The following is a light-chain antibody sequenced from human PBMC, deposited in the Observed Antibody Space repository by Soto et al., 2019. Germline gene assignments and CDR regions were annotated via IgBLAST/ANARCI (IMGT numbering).Light chain of an antibody. CDR2: DVN. J-gene: IGLJ1*01. CDR1: SSDVGSRYNY. V-gene: IGLV2-14*03. CDR3: SSYPTIDPYV. Sequence: QSALTQPASMSGYPGQTITISCTGTSSDVGSRYNYISWYQQHPGKAPKLMIYDVNTRPSGISIRFSGSKSGNTASLTISGLQAEDEADYYCSSYPTIDPYVFGLGTKLTVL.